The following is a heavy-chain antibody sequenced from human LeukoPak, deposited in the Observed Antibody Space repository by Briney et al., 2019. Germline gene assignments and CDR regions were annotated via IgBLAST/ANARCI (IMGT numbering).Heavy chain of an antibody. Sequence: GGSLRLSCAASGFTFSSYAMYWVRQAPGRGLEGVSGIFGSGGGTHYADSVKGRFTISRDNSKNTVYLQMNSLRAEDTALYYCAKTTTGYSSGRSPGWPADLWGQGTLVTVSS. CDR3: AKTTTGYSSGRSPGWPADL. CDR1: GFTFSSYA. V-gene: IGHV3-23*01. J-gene: IGHJ5*02. D-gene: IGHD6-19*01. CDR2: IFGSGGGT.